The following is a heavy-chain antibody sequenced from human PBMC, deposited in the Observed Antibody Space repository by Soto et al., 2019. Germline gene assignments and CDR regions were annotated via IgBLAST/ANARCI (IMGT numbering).Heavy chain of an antibody. J-gene: IGHJ6*02. CDR3: ARAATAYYYGMDV. CDR2: INXNSGGX. Sequence: GXSVKVSCKASGCTFTGYYMHWVRQAPGQGLEWMGWINXNSGGXNYAKTFQGWXXMTRDTSXXKAYLELSRLRSDDTAVYYCARAATAYYYGMDVWGRGTTVTVSS. D-gene: IGHD2-15*01. CDR1: GCTFTGYY. V-gene: IGHV1-2*04.